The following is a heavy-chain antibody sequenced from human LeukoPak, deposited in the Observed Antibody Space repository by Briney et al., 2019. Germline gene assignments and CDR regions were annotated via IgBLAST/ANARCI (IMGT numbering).Heavy chain of an antibody. Sequence: GGSLRLSCAASGFTFSSYSMNWVRQAPGKGLEWVSSISSSSSYIYYADSVKGRFTISRDNSKNTLYLQMNSLRAEDTAVYYCAKDPGPAEYYYMDVWGQGTTVTVSS. CDR3: AKDPGPAEYYYMDV. CDR2: ISSSSSYI. J-gene: IGHJ6*03. CDR1: GFTFSSYS. D-gene: IGHD6-25*01. V-gene: IGHV3-21*04.